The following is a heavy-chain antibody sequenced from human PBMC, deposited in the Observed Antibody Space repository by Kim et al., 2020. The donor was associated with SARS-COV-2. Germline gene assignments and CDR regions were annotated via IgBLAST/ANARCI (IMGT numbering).Heavy chain of an antibody. D-gene: IGHD5-12*01. CDR2: INHSGST. CDR1: GGSFSGYY. Sequence: SETLSLTCAVYGGSFSGYYWSWIRQPPGKGLEWIGEINHSGSTNYNPSLKSRVTILVDTSKNQFSLKLSSVTAADTAVYYCARAPLGLRFPYYYYYYGMDVWGQGTTVTVSS. V-gene: IGHV4-34*01. CDR3: ARAPLGLRFPYYYYYYGMDV. J-gene: IGHJ6*02.